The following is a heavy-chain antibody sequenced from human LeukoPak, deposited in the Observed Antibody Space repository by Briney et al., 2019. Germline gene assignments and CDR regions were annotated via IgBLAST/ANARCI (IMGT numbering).Heavy chain of an antibody. Sequence: PGGSLRLSCAASGFTFSDYYMSWIRQAPGKGLEWVSYISGSGSIIYYADSVKGRFTISRDNAKNSLYLQMDSLRAEDTAVYYCAKVNYKTMDYWGQGTLVTVSS. V-gene: IGHV3-11*01. CDR3: AKVNYKTMDY. D-gene: IGHD1-7*01. CDR1: GFTFSDYY. CDR2: ISGSGSII. J-gene: IGHJ4*02.